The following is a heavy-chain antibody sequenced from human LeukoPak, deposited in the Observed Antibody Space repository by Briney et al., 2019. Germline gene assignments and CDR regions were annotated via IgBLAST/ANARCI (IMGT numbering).Heavy chain of an antibody. Sequence: ASVKVSCKASGYTFTSYGISWVRQAPGRGLEWMGWISAYNGNTNYAQKLQGRVTMTTDTSTSTAYMELRSLRSDDTAVYYCARGYPGTTSTGGFDLWGRGTLVTVSS. D-gene: IGHD1-1*01. CDR1: GYTFTSYG. V-gene: IGHV1-18*01. CDR3: ARGYPGTTSTGGFDL. CDR2: ISAYNGNT. J-gene: IGHJ2*01.